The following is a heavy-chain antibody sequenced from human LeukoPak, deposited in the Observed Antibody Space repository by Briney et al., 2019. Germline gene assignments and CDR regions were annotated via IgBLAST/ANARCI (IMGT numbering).Heavy chain of an antibody. CDR3: ARGRRAWVSH. CDR1: GYTFTSFD. Sequence: ASVKVSCKASGYTFTSFDINWVRQATGQGLEWVGWMNPNSGNTGYAQKFQGRLTMTRNTSISTAYMELSSLKSEDTAVYYCARGRRAWVSHWGQGTLVTVSS. J-gene: IGHJ4*02. D-gene: IGHD3-16*01. V-gene: IGHV1-8*01. CDR2: MNPNSGNT.